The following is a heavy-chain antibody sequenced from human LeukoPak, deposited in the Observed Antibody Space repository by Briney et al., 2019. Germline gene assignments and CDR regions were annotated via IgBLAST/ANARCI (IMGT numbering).Heavy chain of an antibody. CDR2: INPNSGGT. CDR1: GYTFTGYY. J-gene: IGHJ4*02. V-gene: IGHV1-2*02. D-gene: IGHD4-17*01. Sequence: GASVKASCKASGYTFTGYYMHWVRQAPGQGLEWMGWINPNSGGTNYAQKFQGRVTMTRDTSISTAYMELSRLRSDDTAVYYCARRWDYGDYPLLFDYWGQGTLVTVSS. CDR3: ARRWDYGDYPLLFDY.